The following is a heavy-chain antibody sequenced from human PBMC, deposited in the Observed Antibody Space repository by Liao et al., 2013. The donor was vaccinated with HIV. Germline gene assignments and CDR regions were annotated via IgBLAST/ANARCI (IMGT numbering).Heavy chain of an antibody. CDR1: GGSMSSGSYY. CDR2: IYTSGST. D-gene: IGHD2-21*01. Sequence: QVQLQESGPGLVKPSQTLSLTCTVSGGSMSSGSYYWSWIRQPAGKGLEWIGRIYTSGSTNYNPSLKSRVTISVDTSKNQFSLKLSSVTAADTAVYYCARDAYCGSDCYAFDFWGQGTMVTVSS. V-gene: IGHV4-61*02. J-gene: IGHJ3*01. CDR3: ARDAYCGSDCYAFDF.